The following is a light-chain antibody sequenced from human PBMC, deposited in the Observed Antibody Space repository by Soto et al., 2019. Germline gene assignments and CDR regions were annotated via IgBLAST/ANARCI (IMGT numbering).Light chain of an antibody. Sequence: EIVMTQSPATLSESPGERATLSCRASQSVSSNLAWYQQKRGQAPRLLIYGTSTRTTGIPARFSGSGSGIEFTLTISSLQSEDFAVYYCQQYNKWPLTFGGGTKVEIK. J-gene: IGKJ4*01. V-gene: IGKV3-15*01. CDR2: GTS. CDR1: QSVSSN. CDR3: QQYNKWPLT.